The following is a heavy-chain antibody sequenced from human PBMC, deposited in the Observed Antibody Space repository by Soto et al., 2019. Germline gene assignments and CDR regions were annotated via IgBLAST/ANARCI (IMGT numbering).Heavy chain of an antibody. J-gene: IGHJ4*02. V-gene: IGHV1-18*01. D-gene: IGHD3-22*01. CDR3: ARVDYYDSSGGRFGY. CDR1: GYTFTSYG. Sequence: QVQLVQSGAEVKKPGASVKVSCKASGYTFTSYGISWVRQAPGQGLEWMGWISAYNGNTNYAQKLQGRVIMTTDTSTSTAYMELRSLRSDDTAVYYCARVDYYDSSGGRFGYWGQGTLVTVSS. CDR2: ISAYNGNT.